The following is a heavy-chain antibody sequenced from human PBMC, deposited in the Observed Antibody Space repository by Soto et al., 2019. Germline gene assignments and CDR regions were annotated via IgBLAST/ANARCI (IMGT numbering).Heavy chain of an antibody. CDR2: ISAYNGNT. V-gene: IGHV1-18*01. Sequence: QVPLVQSGAEVKKPGASVKVSCKASGYTFTSYGISWVRQAPGQGLEWMGWISAYNGNTNYAQKLQGRVTMTTDTSTSTAYMELRSLRSDDTAVYYCARGWGLSIFGVVKFNWFDPWGQGTLVTVSS. D-gene: IGHD3-3*01. J-gene: IGHJ5*02. CDR1: GYTFTSYG. CDR3: ARGWGLSIFGVVKFNWFDP.